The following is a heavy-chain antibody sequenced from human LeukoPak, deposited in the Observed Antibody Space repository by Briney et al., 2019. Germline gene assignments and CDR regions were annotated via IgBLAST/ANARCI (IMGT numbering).Heavy chain of an antibody. V-gene: IGHV3-74*01. CDR1: GFDFSSNW. Sequence: GGSLRFSCAASGFDFSSNWMHWVRHAPGQGLVWVSRIKGDGISTNYADSVKGRFTISRDIAKNTLYLQMNSLRAEDTGVYYCAKDHYWSIDYWGRGTLVTVSS. CDR3: AKDHYWSIDY. CDR2: IKGDGIST. J-gene: IGHJ4*02. D-gene: IGHD3-3*01.